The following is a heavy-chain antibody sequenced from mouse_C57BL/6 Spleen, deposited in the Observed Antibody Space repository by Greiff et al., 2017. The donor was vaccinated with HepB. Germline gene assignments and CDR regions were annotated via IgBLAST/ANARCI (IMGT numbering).Heavy chain of an antibody. Sequence: EVQRVESGGDLVKPGGSLKLSCAASGFTFSSYGMSWVRQTPDKRLEWVATISSGGSYTYYPDSVKGRFTISRDNAKNTLYLQMSSLKSEETAMYYYARLYYYDYYAMDYWGQGTSVTVSS. J-gene: IGHJ4*01. D-gene: IGHD1-1*01. CDR2: ISSGGSYT. CDR1: GFTFSSYG. CDR3: ARLYYYDYYAMDY. V-gene: IGHV5-6*01.